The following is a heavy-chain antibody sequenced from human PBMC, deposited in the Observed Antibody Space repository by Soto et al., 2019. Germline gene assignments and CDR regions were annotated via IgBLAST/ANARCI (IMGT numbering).Heavy chain of an antibody. CDR1: GFTFRNYW. Sequence: EVQLVESGGGLVQPGGSLRLSCAASGFTFRNYWMSWVRQAPGKGLEWVANIKQDGTEKNYVDSVRGRFTISRDNAKNSLDLQMNSLTAEDTAVYYCARVAIRGQGTLVTVSS. V-gene: IGHV3-7*01. D-gene: IGHD5-12*01. CDR3: ARVAI. CDR2: IKQDGTEK. J-gene: IGHJ4*02.